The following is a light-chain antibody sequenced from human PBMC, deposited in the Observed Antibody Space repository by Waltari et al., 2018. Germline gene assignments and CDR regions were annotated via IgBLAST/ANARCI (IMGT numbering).Light chain of an antibody. CDR3: QQYNNWPPTGYT. V-gene: IGKV3-15*01. J-gene: IGKJ2*01. CDR2: GAS. Sequence: EIVMTQSPATLSVSPGERANLSCRASQSGSSNLAWYQQKPGQAPRLLIYGASTRATGIPARFSGSGSGTEFTLTISSLQSEDFAVYYCQQYNNWPPTGYTFGQGTKLEIK. CDR1: QSGSSN.